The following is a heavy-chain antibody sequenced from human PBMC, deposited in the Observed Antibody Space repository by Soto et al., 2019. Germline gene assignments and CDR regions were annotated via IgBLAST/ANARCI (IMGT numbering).Heavy chain of an antibody. CDR3: ARDTLAGLDP. CDR1: GDSLSRFY. Sequence: SETLSLTCTVSGDSLSRFYWSWIRQTPGKGLEWIGYVYSNGATNHNPSLQSRVTISIDTSKNQFSLKLTSVTAADTAVYYCARDTLAGLDPRGQGILVTVSS. CDR2: VYSNGAT. J-gene: IGHJ5*02. V-gene: IGHV4-59*01.